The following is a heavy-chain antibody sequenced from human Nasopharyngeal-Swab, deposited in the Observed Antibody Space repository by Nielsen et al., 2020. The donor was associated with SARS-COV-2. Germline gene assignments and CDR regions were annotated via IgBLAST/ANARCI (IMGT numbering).Heavy chain of an antibody. J-gene: IGHJ6*02. V-gene: IGHV3-21*01. D-gene: IGHD3-3*01. CDR1: GFTFSTYN. CDR2: ISSSSTYI. Sequence: GSSLKISCAASGFTFSTYNMNWARQAPGKGQEWVSSISSSSTYIYYADSVKGRFTISRDNAKDSLYLQMNSLRAEDTAVYYCARDGLDYDFWSAYFMDVWGQGTTVTVSS. CDR3: ARDGLDYDFWSAYFMDV.